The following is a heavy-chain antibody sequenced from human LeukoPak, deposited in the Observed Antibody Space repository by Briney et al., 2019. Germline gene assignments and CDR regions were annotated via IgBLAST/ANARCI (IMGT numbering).Heavy chain of an antibody. Sequence: PGGSLRLSCAPSGFTLSISWMSCVRQAPGKGLEGVATIKQDGSDKYFVDSVKGRFTISRDNAKNSLYLQMNSLRAEDTAVYYCARNRARFDYWGQGTLVTVSS. CDR3: ARNRARFDY. CDR2: IKQDGSDK. J-gene: IGHJ4*02. D-gene: IGHD2/OR15-2a*01. CDR1: GFTLSISW. V-gene: IGHV3-7*04.